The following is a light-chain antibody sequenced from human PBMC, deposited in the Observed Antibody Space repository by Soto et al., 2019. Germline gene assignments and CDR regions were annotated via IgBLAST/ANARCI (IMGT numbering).Light chain of an antibody. V-gene: IGKV1-5*03. CDR3: QQYESYPLT. CDR2: KAS. CDR1: QSIRSE. Sequence: DIQMTQSPSTLSASVGDRVTITCRASQSIRSELAWYQQKPGKAPKLLIYKASSLESGVPSRFSGSGSGTECTLTVSSLQPDDFATYYCQQYESYPLTLGGGTKVDIK. J-gene: IGKJ4*01.